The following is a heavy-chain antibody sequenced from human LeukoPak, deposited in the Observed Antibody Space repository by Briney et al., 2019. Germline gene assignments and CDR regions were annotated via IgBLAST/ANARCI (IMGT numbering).Heavy chain of an antibody. D-gene: IGHD3-16*02. J-gene: IGHJ4*02. CDR1: GGSFSGYY. CDR3: ARTYDYIWGSFRSHSFDS. V-gene: IGHV4-39*01. Sequence: SETLSLTCAVYGGSFSGYYWGWIRQPPGKGLEWIGSLYYSGSAYYNPSLKSRVTISVDASKNQFSLKLSSVTAADTGVYYCARTYDYIWGSFRSHSFDSWGQGTLVTVSS. CDR2: LYYSGSA.